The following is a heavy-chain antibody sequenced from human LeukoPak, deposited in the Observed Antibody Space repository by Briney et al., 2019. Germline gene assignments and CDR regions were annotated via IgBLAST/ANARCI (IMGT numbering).Heavy chain of an antibody. D-gene: IGHD5-24*01. CDR1: GFTFSSYW. CDR3: ARGDGYNPGGVDY. J-gene: IGHJ4*02. Sequence: GGSLRLSCAASGFTFSSYWMHWVRQAPGKGLVWVSRITTDGRSTSYADSVKGRFTMSRDNAKNTLYLQMNSLRAEDTAVYYCARGDGYNPGGVDYWGQGTLVTVSS. CDR2: ITTDGRST. V-gene: IGHV3-74*01.